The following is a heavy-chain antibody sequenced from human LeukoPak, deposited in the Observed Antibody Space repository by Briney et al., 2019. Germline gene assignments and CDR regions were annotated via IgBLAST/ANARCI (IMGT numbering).Heavy chain of an antibody. V-gene: IGHV4-59*01. J-gene: IGHJ4*02. CDR2: IYDSGST. CDR3: AREAYCGGDCYSGFDY. Sequence: SETLSLTCTVSGGSIRSYHWSWIRQPPGKRLEWIGYIYDSGSTNYNPSLKSRVTISIDTSKNQFSLKLSSVTAADTAVYYCAREAYCGGDCYSGFDYWGQGTLVAVSS. CDR1: GGSIRSYH. D-gene: IGHD2-21*02.